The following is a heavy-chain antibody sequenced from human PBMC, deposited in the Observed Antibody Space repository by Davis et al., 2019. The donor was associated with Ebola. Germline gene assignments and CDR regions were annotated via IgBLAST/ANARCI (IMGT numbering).Heavy chain of an antibody. CDR1: GFTFSSYA. J-gene: IGHJ3*02. CDR2: ISGSGGST. V-gene: IGHV3-23*01. Sequence: GESLKISCAASGFTFSSYAMSWVRQAPGKGLEWVSAISGSGGSTYYADSVKGRFTISRHNSKNTLYLQMNSLRAEDTAVYYCATVGPSSGWYFGSAFDIWGQGTMVTVSS. D-gene: IGHD6-19*01. CDR3: ATVGPSSGWYFGSAFDI.